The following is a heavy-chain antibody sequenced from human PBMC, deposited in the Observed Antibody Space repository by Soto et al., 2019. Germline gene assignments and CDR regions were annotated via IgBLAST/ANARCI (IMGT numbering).Heavy chain of an antibody. CDR1: GGSINVYY. D-gene: IGHD1-26*01. Sequence: QVQLQESGPGLVKPSETLSLTCTVSGGSINVYYWCWIRQPPGKGLGWVGYIYNCGSTNYTPSLKSRVTISVDTSKNLFSLKLSSVTSADTAVYYCARGHIDVYRSGSLDSWGRGTLGTVSS. CDR2: IYNCGST. J-gene: IGHJ4*02. CDR3: ARGHIDVYRSGSLDS. V-gene: IGHV4-59*01.